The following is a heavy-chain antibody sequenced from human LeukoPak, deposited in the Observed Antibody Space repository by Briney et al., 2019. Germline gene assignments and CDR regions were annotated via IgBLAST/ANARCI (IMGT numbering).Heavy chain of an antibody. V-gene: IGHV3-23*01. J-gene: IGHJ3*02. D-gene: IGHD6-19*01. Sequence: GGSLRLSCAASGFTFSSYAMTWVRQAPGKGLEWVSALTASGGGTYYADSVQGRFTISRDNSKNTLYSQMNSLRAEDTAIYYCVKRRSEPTENTSGWADAYDMWGRGTMVTVSS. CDR1: GFTFSSYA. CDR2: LTASGGGT. CDR3: VKRRSEPTENTSGWADAYDM.